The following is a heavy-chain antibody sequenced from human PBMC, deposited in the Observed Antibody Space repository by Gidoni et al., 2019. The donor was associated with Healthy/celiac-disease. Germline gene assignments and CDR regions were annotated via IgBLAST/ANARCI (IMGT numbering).Heavy chain of an antibody. CDR3: ARGRQATRPYWYFDL. CDR2: INHSGST. J-gene: IGHJ2*01. CDR1: GGSFSGYY. V-gene: IGHV4-34*01. D-gene: IGHD5-12*01. Sequence: QVQLQQWGAGLLKPSETLSLTCAVYGGSFSGYYWSWIRQPPGKGLEWIGEINHSGSTNYNPSLKSRVTISVDTSKNQFSLKLSSVTAADTAVYYCARGRQATRPYWYFDLWGRGTLVTVSS.